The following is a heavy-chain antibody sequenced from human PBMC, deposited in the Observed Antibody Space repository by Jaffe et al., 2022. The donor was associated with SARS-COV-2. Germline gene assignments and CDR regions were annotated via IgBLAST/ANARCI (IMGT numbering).Heavy chain of an antibody. J-gene: IGHJ4*02. V-gene: IGHV1-3*01. CDR1: GYTFTSYA. D-gene: IGHD6-19*01. CDR3: ARDKLIAVAGLFDY. Sequence: QVQLVQSGAEVKKPGASVKVSCKASGYTFTSYAMHWVRQAPGQRLEWMGWINAGNGNTKYSQKFQGRVTITRDTSASTAYMELSSLRSEDTAVYYCARDKLIAVAGLFDYWGQGTLVTVSS. CDR2: INAGNGNT.